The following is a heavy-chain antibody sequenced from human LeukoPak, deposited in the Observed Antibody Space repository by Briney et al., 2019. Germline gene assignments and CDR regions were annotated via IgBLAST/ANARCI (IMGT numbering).Heavy chain of an antibody. Sequence: PGGSLRLSCAASGFTFSSYGMHWVRQAPGKGLEWVAVIWYDGSNKYYADSVKGRFTISRDNSKNTLYLQMNSLRAEDTAVYYCARDPGYYDSSGWLYGMDVWGQGTLVTVSS. CDR1: GFTFSSYG. J-gene: IGHJ6*02. D-gene: IGHD3-22*01. CDR3: ARDPGYYDSSGWLYGMDV. V-gene: IGHV3-33*01. CDR2: IWYDGSNK.